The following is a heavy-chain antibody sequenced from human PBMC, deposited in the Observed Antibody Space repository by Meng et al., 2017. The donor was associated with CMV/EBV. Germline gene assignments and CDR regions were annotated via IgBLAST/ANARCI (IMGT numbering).Heavy chain of an antibody. D-gene: IGHD2-8*02. J-gene: IGHJ4*02. CDR2: INFSGGST. CDR3: GKGSCSGSSCYTDY. Sequence: SCVASGFTFSNYAMSWVRQARGKGLEWVSTINFSGGSTYYADSLKGRFMISRDNSKDTLYLQMDSLRAEDAAVYYCGKGSCSGSSCYTDYWGQGTLVTVSS. V-gene: IGHV3-23*01. CDR1: GFTFSNYA.